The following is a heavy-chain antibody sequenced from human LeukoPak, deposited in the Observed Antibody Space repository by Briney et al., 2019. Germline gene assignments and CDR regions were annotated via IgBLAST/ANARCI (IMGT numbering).Heavy chain of an antibody. CDR3: VRDPSSGYYGGFDS. J-gene: IGHJ4*02. CDR1: GFTFDNYG. V-gene: IGHV3-9*01. CDR2: ISWNSGYI. Sequence: PGMSRRLSCAASGFTFDNYGMHWVRQGPGKGLEWVSSISWNSGYIVYADSVKGRFTVSRDNAKNSLFLQIDDLRGEDTAFYYCVRDPSSGYYGGFDSWGQGTLVTVSS. D-gene: IGHD3-22*01.